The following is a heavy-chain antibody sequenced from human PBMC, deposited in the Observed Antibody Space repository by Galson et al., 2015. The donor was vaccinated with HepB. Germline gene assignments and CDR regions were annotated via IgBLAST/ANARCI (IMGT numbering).Heavy chain of an antibody. CDR3: AKNRLCSSITCQDAFDI. V-gene: IGHV3-23*01. D-gene: IGHD2-2*01. CDR1: GFTFTSYA. CDR2: ISGSGSSA. Sequence: SLRLSCAASGFTFTSYAMNWVRQAPGKGLEWVSMISGSGSSADYADSVKGRFTISRDNAKNMVYLEMDNLRAEDTAVYFCAKNRLCSSITCQDAFDIWGQGTKVTVYS. J-gene: IGHJ3*02.